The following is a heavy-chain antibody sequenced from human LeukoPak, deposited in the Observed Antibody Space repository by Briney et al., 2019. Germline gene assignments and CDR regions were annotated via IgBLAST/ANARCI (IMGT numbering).Heavy chain of an antibody. CDR2: INTNTGNP. Sequence: ASVKVSCKASGYTFTSYAMNWVRQAPGQGLEWMGWINTNTGNPTYAQGFTGRFVFSMDTSVSTAYLQISSLKAEDTAVYYCAREPARYFDWLSLFDYWGQGALVTVSS. J-gene: IGHJ4*02. D-gene: IGHD3-9*01. V-gene: IGHV7-4-1*02. CDR3: AREPARYFDWLSLFDY. CDR1: GYTFTSYA.